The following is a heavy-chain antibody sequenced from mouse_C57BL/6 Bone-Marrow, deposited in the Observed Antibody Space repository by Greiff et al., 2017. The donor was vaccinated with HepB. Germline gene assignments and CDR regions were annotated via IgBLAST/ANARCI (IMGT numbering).Heavy chain of an antibody. J-gene: IGHJ3*01. CDR2: IFPGSGST. CDR1: GYTFTDYY. V-gene: IGHV1-75*01. D-gene: IGHD1-1*01. Sequence: QVQLQQSGPELVKPGASVKISCKASGYTFTDYYINWVKQRPGQGLEWIGWIFPGSGSTYYNEKFKGKATLTVDKSSSTAYMLLSSLTSEDSAVYFGARGGYYGSSPAWFADWGQGTLVTVSA. CDR3: ARGGYYGSSPAWFAD.